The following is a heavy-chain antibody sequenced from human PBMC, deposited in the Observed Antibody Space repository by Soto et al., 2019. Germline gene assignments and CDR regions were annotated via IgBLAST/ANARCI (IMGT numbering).Heavy chain of an antibody. Sequence: GASVKVSCKASGGTLSNYVISWVRQAPGQGLEWMGGIIPIFVTPNYAQKFQGRVAIIEDKSTSTAYMELSSLRSDDTAVYYCARVPDDYGDYGYYWGQGTLVTVS. CDR3: ARVPDDYGDYGYY. V-gene: IGHV1-69*06. D-gene: IGHD4-17*01. J-gene: IGHJ4*02. CDR1: GGTLSNYV. CDR2: IIPIFVTP.